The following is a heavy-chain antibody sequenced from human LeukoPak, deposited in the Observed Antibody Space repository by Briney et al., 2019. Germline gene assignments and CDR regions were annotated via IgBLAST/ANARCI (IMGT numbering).Heavy chain of an antibody. V-gene: IGHV1-46*01. CDR2: INPSGGST. J-gene: IGHJ4*02. D-gene: IGHD2-15*01. Sequence: GASVKVSCKASGYTFTSYYMHWVRQAPGQGLEWMGIINPSGGSTSYAQKFQGRVTMTRDTSTSTVYMELSSLRSEDTAVYYCATDTPLYCSGGSCSMYYFDYWGQGTLVTVSS. CDR3: ATDTPLYCSGGSCSMYYFDY. CDR1: GYTFTSYY.